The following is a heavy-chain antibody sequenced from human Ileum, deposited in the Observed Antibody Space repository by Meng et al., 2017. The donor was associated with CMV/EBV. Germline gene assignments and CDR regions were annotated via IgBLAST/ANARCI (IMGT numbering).Heavy chain of an antibody. CDR3: TRGCPSGGGCHAPFDY. V-gene: IGHV3-30*03. CDR2: ISFDGSIK. Sequence: GFSFNFYGMLWVRQAPGKGLEWMAFISFDGSIKYYGDSMRGRFTISRDNSNHLLYLQMNSLKPEDTAVYYCTRGCPSGGGCHAPFDYWGQGTLVTVSS. J-gene: IGHJ4*02. CDR1: GFSFNFYG. D-gene: IGHD4-23*01.